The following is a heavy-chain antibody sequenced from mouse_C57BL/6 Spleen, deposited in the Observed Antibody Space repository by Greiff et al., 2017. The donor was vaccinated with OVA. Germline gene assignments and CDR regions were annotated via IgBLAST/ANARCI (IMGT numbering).Heavy chain of an antibody. CDR3: TRGDGYSYWYFDG. V-gene: IGHV5-9-1*02. Sequence: EVKLMESGEGLVKPGGSLKLSCAASGFTFSSYAMSWVRQTPEKRLEWVAYISSGGDYIYYADTVKGRFTISRDNARNTLYLQMSSLKSEDTAMYYCTRGDGYSYWYFDGWGTGTTVTVSS. CDR1: GFTFSSYA. CDR2: ISSGGDYI. J-gene: IGHJ1*03. D-gene: IGHD2-3*01.